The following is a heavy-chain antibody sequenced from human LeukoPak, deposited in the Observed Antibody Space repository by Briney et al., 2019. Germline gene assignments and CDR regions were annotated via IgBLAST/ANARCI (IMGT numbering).Heavy chain of an antibody. CDR3: AISNYYGSGNSSDY. CDR1: GFTVSSYY. CDR2: LYSGGYT. V-gene: IGHV3-66*01. J-gene: IGHJ4*02. D-gene: IGHD3-10*01. Sequence: GGSLRLSCAASGFTVSSYYMNWVRQAPGKGLEWVSVLYSGGYTSYADSVKGRFTISRDNSKNTLYLQMNSLRAEDTAVYYCAISNYYGSGNSSDYWGQGTLVTVTS.